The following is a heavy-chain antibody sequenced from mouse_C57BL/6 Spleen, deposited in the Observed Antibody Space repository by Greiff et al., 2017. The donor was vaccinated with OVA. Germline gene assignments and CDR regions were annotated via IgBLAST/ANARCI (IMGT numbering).Heavy chain of an antibody. Sequence: QVQLKQSGPGLVQPSQSLSITCTVSGFSLTSYGVHWVRQSPGKGLEWLGVIWSGGSTDYNAAFISRLSISKDNSKSQVFFKMNSLQADDTAIYYCARKGDGCYFDVWGTGTTVTVSS. CDR3: ARKGDGCYFDV. J-gene: IGHJ1*03. D-gene: IGHD2-3*01. V-gene: IGHV2-2*01. CDR2: IWSGGST. CDR1: GFSLTSYG.